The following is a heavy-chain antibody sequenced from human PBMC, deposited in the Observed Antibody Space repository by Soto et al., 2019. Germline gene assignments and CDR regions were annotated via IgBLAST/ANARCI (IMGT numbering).Heavy chain of an antibody. J-gene: IGHJ3*02. CDR2: ISSSSSTI. V-gene: IGHV3-48*04. CDR3: ARGSGYYHEGGSFDI. CDR1: GFTFSTYS. D-gene: IGHD3-22*01. Sequence: GGPLRLSCAASGFTFSTYSMNWVRQAPGKGLEWVSYISSSSSTIFYTDSVKGRFTVSRDNAKNSLYLQMNSLRAEDTALYYYARGSGYYHEGGSFDIWGEGTRVP.